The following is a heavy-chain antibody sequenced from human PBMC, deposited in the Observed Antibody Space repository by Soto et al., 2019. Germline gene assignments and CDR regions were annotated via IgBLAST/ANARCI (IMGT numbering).Heavy chain of an antibody. Sequence: HLQLQESGPGLVNPSETLSLTCNASGGSISSSRSYWAWFRQPPGKELEWIANIFYAGNTYYNPSLKSRVTVSVDTSKNQFSLKLDSVTAADTAVYYCARQAAAPGIDLWFDPWGQGTLVTVSS. J-gene: IGHJ5*02. CDR1: GGSISSSRSY. CDR2: IFYAGNT. V-gene: IGHV4-39*01. D-gene: IGHD6-13*01. CDR3: ARQAAAPGIDLWFDP.